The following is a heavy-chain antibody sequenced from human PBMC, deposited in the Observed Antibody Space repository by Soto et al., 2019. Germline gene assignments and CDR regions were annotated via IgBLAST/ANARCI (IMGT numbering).Heavy chain of an antibody. Sequence: GGSLRLSCAASGFTSWDYDMSWIRQAPGKGLEWVSYISRSGNTMYYGDYVKGRFTISRDNAENSVYLQMNSLRAEDTAVYYCAKRPDAFDIWGQGTMVTVSS. CDR3: AKRPDAFDI. J-gene: IGHJ3*02. V-gene: IGHV3-11*01. CDR2: ISRSGNTM. CDR1: GFTSWDYD.